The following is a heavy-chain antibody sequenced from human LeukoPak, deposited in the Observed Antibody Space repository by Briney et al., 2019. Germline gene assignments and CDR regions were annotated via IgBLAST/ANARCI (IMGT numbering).Heavy chain of an antibody. CDR1: GGSVSSGSYY. V-gene: IGHV4-61*01. D-gene: IGHD3-10*01. CDR2: IYYSGST. Sequence: SETLSLTCTVSGGSVSSGSYYWSWIRQPLGKGLEWIGYIYYSGSTNYNPSLKSRVTISVDTSKNQFSLKLSSVTAADTAVYYCARDMVRGPLDYWGQGTLVTVSS. J-gene: IGHJ4*02. CDR3: ARDMVRGPLDY.